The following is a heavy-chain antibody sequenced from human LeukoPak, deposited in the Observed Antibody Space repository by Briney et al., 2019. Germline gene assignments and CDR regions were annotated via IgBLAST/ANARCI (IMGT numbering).Heavy chain of an antibody. CDR3: ASAITMIVVDPTGGAFDI. CDR1: GGSVSIGNYY. J-gene: IGHJ3*02. CDR2: VYYSGST. D-gene: IGHD3-22*01. Sequence: PSETLSLTCTVSGGSVSIGNYYWSWIRQPPGKGLEWIGYVYYSGSTYYNPSLKSRVTLSRDTSTNQFSLKLNSVTAADTAVYYCASAITMIVVDPTGGAFDIWGQGTMVTVSS. V-gene: IGHV4-30-4*01.